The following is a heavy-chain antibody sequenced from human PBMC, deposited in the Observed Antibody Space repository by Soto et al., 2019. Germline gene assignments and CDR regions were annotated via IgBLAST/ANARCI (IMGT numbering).Heavy chain of an antibody. CDR3: ARDFYGSGSYKDYYYYYMDV. CDR2: ISNSGST. CDR1: GGSTSSYY. J-gene: IGHJ6*03. V-gene: IGHV4-59*01. Sequence: PSETLSLTCTVSGGSTSSYYWSWIRQPPGKGLEWIGYISNSGSTNYNPSLRSRVTISVDTSKNQFSLKPSSVTAADTAVYYCARDFYGSGSYKDYYYYYMDVWGKGTTVTVSS. D-gene: IGHD3-10*01.